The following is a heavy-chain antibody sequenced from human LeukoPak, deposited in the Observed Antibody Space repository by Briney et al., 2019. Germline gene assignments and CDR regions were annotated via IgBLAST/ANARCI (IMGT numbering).Heavy chain of an antibody. J-gene: IGHJ4*02. D-gene: IGHD1-26*01. CDR3: AREFAGSASGAGY. CDR1: GFTFSSYS. CDR2: MSVSSGLI. V-gene: IGHV3-21*01. Sequence: GESLRLSCAASGFTFSSYSMNWGRQAPGKGLEWVSSMSVSSGLIYYADSVKGRFTISRDNAKSSLYLQMNRLRVEDTAVYYCAREFAGSASGAGYWGQGTLVTVSS.